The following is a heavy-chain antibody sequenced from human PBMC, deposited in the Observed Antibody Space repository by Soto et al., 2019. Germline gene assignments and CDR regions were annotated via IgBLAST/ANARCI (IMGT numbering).Heavy chain of an antibody. D-gene: IGHD6-6*01. J-gene: IGHJ5*02. Sequence: GASVKVSCKASGGTFSSYAISWVRQAPGQGLEWMGGIIPIFGTANYAQKFQGRVTITADESTSTAYMELSSLRSEDTAVYYCARERQQLVRYNWFDPWGQGTLGTVS. CDR2: IIPIFGTA. CDR1: GGTFSSYA. V-gene: IGHV1-69*13. CDR3: ARERQQLVRYNWFDP.